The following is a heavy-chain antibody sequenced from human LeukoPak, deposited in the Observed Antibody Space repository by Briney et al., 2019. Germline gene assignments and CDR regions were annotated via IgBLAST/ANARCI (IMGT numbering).Heavy chain of an antibody. CDR2: MNPNSGNT. J-gene: IGHJ5*01. D-gene: IGHD3-22*01. CDR1: GYTFTSYD. Sequence: GASVKVSCKASGYTFTSYDINWVRQATGQGLEWMGWMNPNSGNTGYAQKFQGRVTMTRNTSISTAYMELSSLRSEDTAGYYCARDYYDSSGYYYHWFDPWGQGTLVTVSS. V-gene: IGHV1-8*01. CDR3: ARDYYDSSGYYYHWFDP.